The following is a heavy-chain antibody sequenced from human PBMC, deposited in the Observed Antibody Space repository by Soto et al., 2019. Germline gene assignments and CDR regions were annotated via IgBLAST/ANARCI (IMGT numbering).Heavy chain of an antibody. D-gene: IGHD6-13*01. V-gene: IGHV3-33*01. CDR2: IWHDGSNK. J-gene: IGHJ6*02. CDR3: ASDNEAAAMYYYGMDV. CDR1: GFTFSSYG. Sequence: QVQLVESGGGVGQPGRSLRLSCAASGFTFSSYGMHWVRQAPGKGLEWVAVIWHDGSNKYYADSVKGRFTISRDNSKNTLYLQMNSLRAEDTAVYYCASDNEAAAMYYYGMDVWGQGTTVTVSS.